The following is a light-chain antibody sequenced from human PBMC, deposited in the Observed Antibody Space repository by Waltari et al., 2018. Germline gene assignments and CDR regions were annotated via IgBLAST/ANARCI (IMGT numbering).Light chain of an antibody. CDR1: QDVRSW. CDR3: QQGEASPYT. CDR2: AAS. V-gene: IGKV1-12*01. J-gene: IGKJ2*01. Sequence: DILMTHSPSSVSASVGDIVTITRRASQDVRSWLAWYQQKPGKAPNLLIYAASSLQSGVPSRFSGSGSGTHFTLTISSLQPEDFATYYCQQGEASPYTFGQGTKLEIK.